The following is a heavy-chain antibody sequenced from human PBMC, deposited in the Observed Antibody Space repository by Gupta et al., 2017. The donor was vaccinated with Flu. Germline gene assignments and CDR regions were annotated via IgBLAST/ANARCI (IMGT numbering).Heavy chain of an antibody. D-gene: IGHD2-2*01. CDR1: GYTFTGYY. Sequence: QVQLVQSEAEVKKPGASVKVSCKASGYTFTGYYMHWVRQAPGQGLEWMGRINPNSGGTNYAQKFQGRVTMTRDTSISTAYMELSRLRSDDTAVYYCARGLRICSSTSCYYYFDYWGQGTLVTVSS. V-gene: IGHV1-2*06. CDR2: INPNSGGT. CDR3: ARGLRICSSTSCYYYFDY. J-gene: IGHJ4*02.